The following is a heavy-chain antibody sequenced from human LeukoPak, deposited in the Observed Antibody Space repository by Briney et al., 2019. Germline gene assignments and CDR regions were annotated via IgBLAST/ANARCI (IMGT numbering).Heavy chain of an antibody. Sequence: AGGSLRLSCAASGFTFNNYAMSWVRQAPGKGLEWVSAITGSGGDTYHADSVKGRFTISRDNSKNTLFLQMDSLRAEDTALYYCARRLCSGGVCSSFDYWGQGTLVTVSS. J-gene: IGHJ4*02. V-gene: IGHV3-23*01. CDR3: ARRLCSGGVCSSFDY. D-gene: IGHD2-15*01. CDR2: ITGSGGDT. CDR1: GFTFNNYA.